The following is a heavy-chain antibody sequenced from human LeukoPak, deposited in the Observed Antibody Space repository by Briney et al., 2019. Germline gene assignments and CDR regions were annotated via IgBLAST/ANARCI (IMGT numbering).Heavy chain of an antibody. V-gene: IGHV4-34*01. CDR3: ARGKRGCSSTSCYLNY. CDR2: INHSGST. D-gene: IGHD2-2*01. CDR1: GGSFSGYY. Sequence: TSETLSLTCAVYGGSFSGYYWSWIRQPPGKGLEWIGEINHSGSTNYNPSLKSRVTILVDTSKNQFSLKLSSVTAADTAVYYCARGKRGCSSTSCYLNYWGQGTLVTVSS. J-gene: IGHJ4*02.